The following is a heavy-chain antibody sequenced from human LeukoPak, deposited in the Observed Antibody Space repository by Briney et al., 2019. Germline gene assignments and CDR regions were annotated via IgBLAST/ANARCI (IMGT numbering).Heavy chain of an antibody. V-gene: IGHV3-11*01. CDR1: RFTFSDYY. D-gene: IGHD6-13*01. J-gene: IGHJ4*02. CDR3: ARVAAGSSSWDLPSGNFAY. Sequence: GGSLRLSCAASRFTFSDYYMSWIRQAPGKGLEWVSYISSSGGIMYYADSVKGRFTISRDNAKNSLYLQMNSLRAEDTAVYYCARVAAGSSSWDLPSGNFAYWGQGTLVTVSS. CDR2: ISSSGGIM.